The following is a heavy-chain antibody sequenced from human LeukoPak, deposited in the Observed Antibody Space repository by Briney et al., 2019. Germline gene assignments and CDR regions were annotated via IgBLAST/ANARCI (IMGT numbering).Heavy chain of an antibody. Sequence: PGGSLRLSCAASGFTFSRYGMHWVRQAPGKGLEWVAVISYDGSNKYYADSVKGRFTISRDNSKNTLYLQMNSLRAEDTAVYYCARGPSVVPAAITYWGQGTLVTVSS. D-gene: IGHD2-2*02. CDR3: ARGPSVVPAAITY. CDR1: GFTFSRYG. J-gene: IGHJ4*02. CDR2: ISYDGSNK. V-gene: IGHV3-30*03.